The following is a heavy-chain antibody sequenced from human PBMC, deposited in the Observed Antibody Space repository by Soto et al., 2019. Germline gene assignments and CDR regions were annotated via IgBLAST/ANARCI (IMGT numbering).Heavy chain of an antibody. Sequence: SVKVSCKASGGTFSSYAIRLVRQAPGQGLEWMGGIIPIFGTANYAQKFQGRVTITADKSTSTAYMELSSLRSEDTAVYYCARASEQLVRSYYYGMDVWGQGTTVTVSS. D-gene: IGHD6-6*01. V-gene: IGHV1-69*06. J-gene: IGHJ6*02. CDR2: IIPIFGTA. CDR3: ARASEQLVRSYYYGMDV. CDR1: GGTFSSYA.